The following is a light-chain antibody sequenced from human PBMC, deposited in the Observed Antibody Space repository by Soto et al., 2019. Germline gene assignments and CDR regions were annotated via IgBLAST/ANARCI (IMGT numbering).Light chain of an antibody. CDR3: QQYEDLPRT. J-gene: IGKJ5*01. V-gene: IGKV1-33*01. CDR2: EAS. Sequence: DIRMTQLPSSLSASVGERVTITCQASENINKYLTWYQQKPGKAPRLLISEASNVETGVPSRFSGSGSGTDFSFTITSLQPDDIATYYCQQYEDLPRTFGQGTRLEIK. CDR1: ENINKY.